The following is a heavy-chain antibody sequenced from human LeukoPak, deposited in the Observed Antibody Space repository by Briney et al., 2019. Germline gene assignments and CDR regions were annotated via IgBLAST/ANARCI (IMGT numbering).Heavy chain of an antibody. CDR3: ARGGGLDV. Sequence: GGSLRLSCAASGFTFSSYWMNWARQAPGKGLEWVASINHNGNVNYYVDSVKGRFTISRDNAKNSLYLQMSNLRAEDTAVYFCARGGGLDVWSQGATVTVSS. D-gene: IGHD3-16*01. V-gene: IGHV3-7*03. CDR1: GFTFSSYW. CDR2: INHNGNVN. J-gene: IGHJ6*02.